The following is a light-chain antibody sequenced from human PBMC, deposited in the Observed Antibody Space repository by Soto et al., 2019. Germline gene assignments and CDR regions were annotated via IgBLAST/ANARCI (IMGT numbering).Light chain of an antibody. J-gene: IGKJ1*01. Sequence: EIVLTQSPGTLSLSPGERATLSCRASQSVSSNYLAWYQQKPGQAPRLLIYDASSRATGIPDRFSGSGSGTDFTLTISRLEPEDFAVYYCQQYGTSPRTLGQGTKV. CDR1: QSVSSNY. V-gene: IGKV3-20*01. CDR3: QQYGTSPRT. CDR2: DAS.